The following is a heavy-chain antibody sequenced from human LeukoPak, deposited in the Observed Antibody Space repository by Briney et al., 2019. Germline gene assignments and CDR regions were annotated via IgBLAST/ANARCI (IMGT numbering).Heavy chain of an antibody. CDR3: ARVSPNTVTTLQYFDY. J-gene: IGHJ4*02. V-gene: IGHV1-8*03. CDR1: GYTFTSYD. Sequence: ASVKVSCKASGYTFTSYDINWVRQATGQGLEWMRWMNPNSGNTGYAQKFQGRVTITRNTSISTAYMELSSLRAEDTAVYYCARVSPNTVTTLQYFDYWGQGTLVTVSS. D-gene: IGHD4-17*01. CDR2: MNPNSGNT.